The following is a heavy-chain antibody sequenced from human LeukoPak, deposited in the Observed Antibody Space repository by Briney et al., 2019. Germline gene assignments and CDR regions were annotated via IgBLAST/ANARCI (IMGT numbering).Heavy chain of an antibody. D-gene: IGHD3-10*01. CDR2: IGGSGGSA. V-gene: IGHV3-23*01. CDR1: GFTFSSYA. J-gene: IGHJ6*02. Sequence: GGSLRLSCAASGFTFSSYAMSWVRQAPGKGLEWVSAIGGSGGSAYYADSVKGRFTISRDNSKNTLYLQMNSLRAEDTAVYYCAKDLWFGELDYWGQGTTVTVSS. CDR3: AKDLWFGELDY.